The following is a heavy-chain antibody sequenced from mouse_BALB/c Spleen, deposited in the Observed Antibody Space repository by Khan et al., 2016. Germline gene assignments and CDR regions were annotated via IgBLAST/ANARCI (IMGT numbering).Heavy chain of an antibody. D-gene: IGHD2-10*02. Sequence: EVQLQESGPELEKPGASVKISCKASGYSFTGYNMNWVKQSNGKSLEWIGNMDPYFGGTNYNQTVKGRATLTVDNSSSPASMQLKRLKSEDSAVYYCARSKFGNYDFYAMDYWGQGTSDTVAS. CDR3: ARSKFGNYDFYAMDY. CDR1: GYSFTGYN. V-gene: IGHV1S135*01. J-gene: IGHJ4*01. CDR2: MDPYFGGT.